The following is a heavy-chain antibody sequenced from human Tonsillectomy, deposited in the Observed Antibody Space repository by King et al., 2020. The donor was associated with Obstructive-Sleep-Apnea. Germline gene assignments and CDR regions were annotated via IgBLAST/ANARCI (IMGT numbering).Heavy chain of an antibody. D-gene: IGHD3-9*01. V-gene: IGHV4-30-4*01. CDR1: GGSISSGDYY. J-gene: IGHJ5*02. CDR3: ARGISYYAILTGSNWFDP. CDR2: IYYSGST. Sequence: QLQESGPGLVKPSQTLSLTCTVSGGSISSGDYYWSWIRQPPGKGLEWIGYIYYSGSTYSNPSLKSRVTISVDTSKNQFSLKLSSVTAADTAVYYCARGISYYAILTGSNWFDPWGQGTLVTVSS.